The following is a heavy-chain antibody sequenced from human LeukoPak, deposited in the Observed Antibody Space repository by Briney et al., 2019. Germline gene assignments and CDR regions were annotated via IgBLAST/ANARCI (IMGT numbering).Heavy chain of an antibody. Sequence: SETLSLTCTVSGGSIGSYYWSWIRQPPGKGLEWIGYIYYSGSTNYNPSLKSRVTISVDTSKNQFSLKLSSVTAADTAVYYCARHYCSGGSCYFYFDYWGQGTLVTVSS. V-gene: IGHV4-59*01. CDR2: IYYSGST. D-gene: IGHD2-15*01. J-gene: IGHJ4*02. CDR3: ARHYCSGGSCYFYFDY. CDR1: GGSIGSYY.